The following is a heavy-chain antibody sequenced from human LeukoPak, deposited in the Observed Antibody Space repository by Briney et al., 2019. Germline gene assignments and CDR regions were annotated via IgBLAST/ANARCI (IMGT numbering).Heavy chain of an antibody. CDR3: ARASSASLYHYGMDV. V-gene: IGHV3-13*01. J-gene: IGHJ6*02. CDR1: GFTFSSYD. Sequence: PGGSLRLSCAASGFTFSSYDMHWVRQATGKGLEWVSAIGTAGDTYYPGSVKGRFTISRENAKNSLYLQMNSLRARDTAVYYCARASSASLYHYGMDVWGQGTTVTVSS. CDR2: IGTAGDT.